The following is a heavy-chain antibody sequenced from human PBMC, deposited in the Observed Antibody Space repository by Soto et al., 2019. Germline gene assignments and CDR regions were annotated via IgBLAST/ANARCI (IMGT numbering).Heavy chain of an antibody. CDR1: GGTFSTSS. D-gene: IGHD2-15*01. CDR2: IIPIFTRT. J-gene: IGHJ4*02. V-gene: IGHV1-69*01. Sequence: QLQLVQSGTEVKEPGSSVKVSCKASGGTFSTSSFVWVRQGPGQGLEWMGGIIPIFTRTTFAQKFQGRVTFGAEESTRTTYMELRSLTSEDTVIFYCARDVVRSTAGDSWGQGTLVTVSS. CDR3: ARDVVRSTAGDS.